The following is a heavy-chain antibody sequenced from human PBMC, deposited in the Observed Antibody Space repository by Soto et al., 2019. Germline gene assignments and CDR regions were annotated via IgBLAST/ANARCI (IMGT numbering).Heavy chain of an antibody. D-gene: IGHD3-16*01. V-gene: IGHV1-18*01. CDR1: GYTFIRYG. J-gene: IGHJ6*02. Sequence: QVQLAQSANEVKKPGASVRVSCKAAGYTFIRYGIAWVRQAPGQGLEWMGWISPYNDYTVYAQKFQGRVSMTADTSTXTXYXXLRGLKSDDTAVYYCARGGYYDSSWGKLSHYGLDVWGQGTSVSVSS. CDR3: ARGGYYDSSWGKLSHYGLDV. CDR2: ISPYNDYT.